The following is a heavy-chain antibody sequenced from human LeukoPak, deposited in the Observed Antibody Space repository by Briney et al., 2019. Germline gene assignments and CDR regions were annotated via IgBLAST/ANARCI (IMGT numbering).Heavy chain of an antibody. D-gene: IGHD3-10*01. CDR3: ARLSKVRGVPAAFYFDY. CDR2: IYPGGSDT. V-gene: IGHV5-51*01. J-gene: IGHJ4*02. Sequence: GESLKISCKGSGYSFTSYRIGWVRQMPGKGLEWMGIIYPGGSDTRYSPSFQGQVTISADKSISTAYLQWSSLKASDTAMYYCARLSKVRGVPAAFYFDYWGQGTLVTVSS. CDR1: GYSFTSYR.